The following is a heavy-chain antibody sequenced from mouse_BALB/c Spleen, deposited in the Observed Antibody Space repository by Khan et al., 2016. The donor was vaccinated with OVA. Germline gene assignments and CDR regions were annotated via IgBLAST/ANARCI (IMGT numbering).Heavy chain of an antibody. CDR2: IDPSTSYT. V-gene: IGHV1-7*01. CDR1: GYTFTAYW. J-gene: IGHJ3*01. CDR3: ARRGLFCIFAY. Sequence: QVQLKESGAEVAKPGASVKISCKASGYTFTAYWIHWVKQRPGQGLEWIGYIDPSTSYTEYNQKFKDKATLTTDKSSSTAYMQLSSLTSEDSAVYYCARRGLFCIFAYWGQGTLVTVSA. D-gene: IGHD1-1*02.